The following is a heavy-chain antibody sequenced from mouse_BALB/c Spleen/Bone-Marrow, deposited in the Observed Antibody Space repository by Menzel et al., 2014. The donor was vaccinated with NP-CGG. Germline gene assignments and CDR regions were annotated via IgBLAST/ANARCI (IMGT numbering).Heavy chain of an antibody. J-gene: IGHJ2*01. CDR2: ISNGGGST. CDR3: ARGGYYFDY. V-gene: IGHV5-12-2*01. CDR1: GFTFSSYT. Sequence: VQLKQSGGGLVQPGGSLKLSCAASGFTFSSYTMSWVRQTPEKRLEWVAYISNGGGSTYYPDTVKGRFTISRDNAKNTLYLQMSSLKSEDTAMYYCARGGYYFDYWGQGTTLTVSS.